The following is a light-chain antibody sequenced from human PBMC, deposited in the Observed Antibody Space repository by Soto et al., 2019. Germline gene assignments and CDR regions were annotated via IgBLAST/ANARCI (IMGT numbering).Light chain of an antibody. CDR3: QSYDSDLRAVV. Sequence: QSVLTQPPSVSGAPGQRVTISCTGSSSNIGAGYDVHWYQQLPGTAPKLLIYGNSNRPSGVPDRFSGSKSGTSASLTITGLQADDDADYFCQSYDSDLRAVVLGGGT. V-gene: IGLV1-40*01. CDR2: GNS. CDR1: SSNIGAGYD. J-gene: IGLJ2*01.